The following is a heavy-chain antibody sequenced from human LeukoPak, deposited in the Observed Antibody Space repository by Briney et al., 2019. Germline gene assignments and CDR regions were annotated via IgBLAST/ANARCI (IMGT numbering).Heavy chain of an antibody. CDR1: GGSISSYY. CDR2: IYYSGST. V-gene: IGHV4-59*01. J-gene: IGHJ4*02. Sequence: SETLSLTCTVSGGSISSYYWSWIRQPPGKGLEWIGYIYYSGSTNYNPSLKSRVTISVDTSKNQFSLKLSSVTAADTAVYYCARGPEYSYSIPFGYWGQGTLVTVSS. CDR3: ARGPEYSYSIPFGY. D-gene: IGHD5-18*01.